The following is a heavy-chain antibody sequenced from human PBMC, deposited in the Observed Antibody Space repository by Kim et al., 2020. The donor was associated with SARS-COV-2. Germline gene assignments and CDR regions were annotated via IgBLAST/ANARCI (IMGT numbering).Heavy chain of an antibody. D-gene: IGHD6-19*01. J-gene: IGHJ4*02. V-gene: IGHV4-39*07. CDR1: GGSISSSSYY. CDR2: IYYSGST. Sequence: SETLSLTCTVSGGSISSSSYYWGWIRQPPGKGLEWIGSIYYSGSTYFNPSLKSRVTISVDTSKTQFSLRLSSVTAADTAVYYCTRVLGSGWWADPYYFDYWGQGTLVTVSS. CDR3: TRVLGSGWWADPYYFDY.